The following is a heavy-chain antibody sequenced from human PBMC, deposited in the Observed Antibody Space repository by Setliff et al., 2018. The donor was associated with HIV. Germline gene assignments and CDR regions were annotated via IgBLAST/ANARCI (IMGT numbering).Heavy chain of an antibody. CDR2: ISRSGNTI. Sequence: PGGSLRLSCAASGFTFSSYEMTWVRQAPGKGLEWVSYISRSGNTIYYADSVKGRFTISRDNAKNPLFLQMNSLRAEDTAIYYCARLLRGGGDYFDYWGQGTLVTVSS. D-gene: IGHD3-10*01. CDR1: GFTFSSYE. CDR3: ARLLRGGGDYFDY. J-gene: IGHJ4*02. V-gene: IGHV3-48*03.